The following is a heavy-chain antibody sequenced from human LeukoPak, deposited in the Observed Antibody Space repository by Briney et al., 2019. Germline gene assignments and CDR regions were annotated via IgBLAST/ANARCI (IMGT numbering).Heavy chain of an antibody. CDR3: ARVPLTDGSGSYYKRDIYYYYGTDV. V-gene: IGHV4-61*02. J-gene: IGHJ6*02. D-gene: IGHD3-10*01. CDR2: IYTSGST. Sequence: TLSLTCTVSGGSISSGSYYWSWIRQPAGKGLEWIGRIYTSGSTNYNPSLKSRVTISVDTSKNQFSLKLSSVTAADTAVYYCARVPLTDGSGSYYKRDIYYYYGTDVWGQGTTVTVSS. CDR1: GGSISSGSYY.